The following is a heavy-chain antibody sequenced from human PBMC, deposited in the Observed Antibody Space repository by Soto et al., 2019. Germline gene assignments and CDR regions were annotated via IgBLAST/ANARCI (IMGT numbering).Heavy chain of an antibody. J-gene: IGHJ6*02. CDR3: ARFSGSYYYAMDV. V-gene: IGHV4-39*07. CDR1: GGSISSSSYY. D-gene: IGHD6-19*01. CDR2: INHSGVT. Sequence: SETLSLTCTVSGGSISSSSYYWGWIRQPPGKGLEWIGEINHSGVTNYKPSLKRRVTISVDTSKNQFSLQLKSVTAADTALYYCARFSGSYYYAMDVWGQGYTVTVSS.